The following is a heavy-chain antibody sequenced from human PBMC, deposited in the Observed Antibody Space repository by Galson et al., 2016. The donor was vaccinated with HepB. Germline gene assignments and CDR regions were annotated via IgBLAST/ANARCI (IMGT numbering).Heavy chain of an antibody. CDR1: AFTFSSYS. D-gene: IGHD3-10*01. CDR3: AGSYSNYYYYKDV. V-gene: IGHV3-21*01. CDR2: ISSSSSYI. J-gene: IGHJ6*03. Sequence: SLRLSCAASAFTFSSYSMNWVRQAPGKGLEWVSSISSSSSYIYYADSVKGRFTISRDNAQNSLYLQMNSLRAEDTAVYYCAGSYSNYYYYKDVWGKGTTVTVSS.